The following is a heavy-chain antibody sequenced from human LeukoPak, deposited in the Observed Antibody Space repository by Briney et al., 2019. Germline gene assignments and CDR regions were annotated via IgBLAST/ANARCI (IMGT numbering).Heavy chain of an antibody. D-gene: IGHD3-10*01. V-gene: IGHV3-64*01. Sequence: GGSLRLSCAASGFTFSTYAMHWVRQAPGKGLEYVSSISSNGGSTYYANSVQGRFTISRYNSKNTLYLQMGSLRAEDMAVYYCARGSITMVRGRTMAFQSRGHRSLVTVSS. CDR3: ARGSITMVRGRTMAFQS. CDR2: ISSNGGST. CDR1: GFTFSTYA. J-gene: IGHJ5*01.